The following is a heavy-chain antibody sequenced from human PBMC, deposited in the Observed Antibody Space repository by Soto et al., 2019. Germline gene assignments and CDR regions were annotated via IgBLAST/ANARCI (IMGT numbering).Heavy chain of an antibody. V-gene: IGHV3-15*04. CDR1: GFTFTNAW. Sequence: EVQLVESGGGLVKPGGSLRLSCAVSGFTFTNAWMSWVRQAPGKGLEWVGRIESKTDGGAIDYAAPVKGRFTISRDDSKNTLYLQMNSLKTEDRAVYYCTTDHTGYSNWGQGTMVTVSS. CDR3: TTDHTGYSN. D-gene: IGHD5-12*01. CDR2: IESKTDGGAI. J-gene: IGHJ3*01.